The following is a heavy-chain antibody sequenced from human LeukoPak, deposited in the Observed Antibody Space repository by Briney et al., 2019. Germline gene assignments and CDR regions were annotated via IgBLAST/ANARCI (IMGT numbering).Heavy chain of an antibody. CDR3: ARGAQSGGYSGPFDI. Sequence: GGSLRLSCTPSGFTFSGYAMHWVRQAPGKGLGWVAVIWFDGSNTYYADSVKGRFTISRDNSKNTLYLQMNSLRAEDTAVYYCARGAQSGGYSGPFDIWGQGTMVTVSS. CDR2: IWFDGSNT. D-gene: IGHD1-26*01. V-gene: IGHV3-33*01. CDR1: GFTFSGYA. J-gene: IGHJ3*02.